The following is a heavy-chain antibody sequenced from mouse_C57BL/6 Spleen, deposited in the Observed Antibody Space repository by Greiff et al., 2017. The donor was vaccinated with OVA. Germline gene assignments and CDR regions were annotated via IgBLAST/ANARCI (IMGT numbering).Heavy chain of an antibody. Sequence: VQVVESGGGLVQPGGSLKLSCAASGFTFSDYYMYWVRQTPEKRLEWVAYISNGGGSTYYPDTVKGRFTISRDNAKNTLYLQMSRLKSEDTAMYYCARQRLRRAMDYWGQGTSVTVSS. J-gene: IGHJ4*01. CDR1: GFTFSDYY. CDR3: ARQRLRRAMDY. V-gene: IGHV5-12*01. CDR2: ISNGGGST. D-gene: IGHD2-4*01.